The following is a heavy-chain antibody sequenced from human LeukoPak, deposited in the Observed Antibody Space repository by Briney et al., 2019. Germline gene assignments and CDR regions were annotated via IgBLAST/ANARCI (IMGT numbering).Heavy chain of an antibody. V-gene: IGHV4-59*01. Sequence: SETLSLTCTVSGSSISTYSWSWIRQAPGKGLEWIGYIYYSGSTNYNPSLKSRVTISVDTSKNQFSLKLTSVTAADTAMYYCACGEEYIGGIFDYWGQGNLVTVSS. CDR3: ACGEEYIGGIFDY. CDR1: GSSISTYS. CDR2: IYYSGST. D-gene: IGHD6-6*01. J-gene: IGHJ4*02.